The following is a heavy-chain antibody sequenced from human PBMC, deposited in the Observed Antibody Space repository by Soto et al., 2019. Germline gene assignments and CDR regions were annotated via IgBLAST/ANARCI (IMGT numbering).Heavy chain of an antibody. CDR3: ARAPSYYYXSSATPLI. J-gene: IGHJ3*02. CDR1: GYSFTSYW. V-gene: IGHV5-10-1*01. D-gene: IGHD3-22*01. Sequence: GESLKISCKGSGYSFTSYWISWVRQMPGKGLEWMGRIDPSDSYTNYSPSFQGHVTISADKSISTAYLQWSSLTASDTAMYYCARAPSYYYXSSATPLIWGQGTMVTVS. CDR2: IDPSDSYT.